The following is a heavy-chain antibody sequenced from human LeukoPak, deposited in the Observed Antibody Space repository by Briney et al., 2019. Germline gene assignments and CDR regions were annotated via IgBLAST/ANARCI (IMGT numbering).Heavy chain of an antibody. CDR2: IYPGDSDT. CDR3: ARAVGIAAAEAPGTDYFDY. D-gene: IGHD6-13*01. Sequence: GESLKISCKGSGYSFTSYWIGWVRQRPGKGLEWMGIIYPGDSDTRYSPSFQGQVTISADKSISTAYLQWSSLKASDTAMYYCARAVGIAAAEAPGTDYFDYWGQGTLVTVSS. J-gene: IGHJ4*02. V-gene: IGHV5-51*01. CDR1: GYSFTSYW.